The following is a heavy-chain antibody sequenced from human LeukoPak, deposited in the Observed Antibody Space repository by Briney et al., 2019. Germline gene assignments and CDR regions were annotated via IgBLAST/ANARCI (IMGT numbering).Heavy chain of an antibody. D-gene: IGHD3-22*01. CDR2: IYTSGST. CDR3: ARPSFDSSGYYYYFDY. CDR1: GGSISSGSYY. Sequence: PSETLSLTCTVSGGSISSGSYYWSWIRQPAGKGLEWIGRIYTSGSTNYNPSLKSRVTMSVDTSKDQFSLKLSSVTAADTAVYYCARPSFDSSGYYYYFDYWGQGTLVTVSS. V-gene: IGHV4-61*02. J-gene: IGHJ4*02.